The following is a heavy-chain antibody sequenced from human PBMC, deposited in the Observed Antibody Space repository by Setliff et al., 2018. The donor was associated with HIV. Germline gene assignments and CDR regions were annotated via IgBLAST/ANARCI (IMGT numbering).Heavy chain of an antibody. CDR2: MSHSGST. D-gene: IGHD3-16*02. J-gene: IGHJ4*02. CDR1: GGSISSATYY. V-gene: IGHV4-39*07. CDR3: ARDYYDYVWGSYRLFDY. Sequence: SETLSLTCSVSGGSISSATYYWGWIRQPPGKGLEWIGSMSHSGSTLYNPSLKSRVTISVDTSKNQFSLKLSSVTAADTAVYYCARDYYDYVWGSYRLFDYWGQGTLVTVSS.